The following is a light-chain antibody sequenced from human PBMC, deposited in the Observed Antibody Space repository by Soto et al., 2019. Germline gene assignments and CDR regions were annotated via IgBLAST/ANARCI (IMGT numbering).Light chain of an antibody. J-gene: IGLJ1*01. CDR1: GSDVGSYNR. V-gene: IGLV2-18*01. CDR3: SLYTSSSTYA. CDR2: EVS. Sequence: QSVLTQPPSVSGSPGQSVTISCTGTGSDVGSYNRVSWYQQPPGTAPKVMIYEVSNRPSGVPDRFSGSKSGNTASLTISGLQAEDEADYYCSLYTSSSTYAFGTGTKVTVL.